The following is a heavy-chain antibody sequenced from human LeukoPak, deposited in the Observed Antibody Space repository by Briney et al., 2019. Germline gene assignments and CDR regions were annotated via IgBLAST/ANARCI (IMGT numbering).Heavy chain of an antibody. V-gene: IGHV3-74*01. CDR1: GFTFSGYW. CDR2: VDSDGTKT. Sequence: GGSLRLSCAASGFTFSGYWMHWVRQPPGKGLVWVSRVDSDGTKTIYADSVQGRLTISRDNAKKSFFLQMNSLRVEDTGVYYCARGGWEHGFEIWGQGTMVTVSS. D-gene: IGHD4-23*01. CDR3: ARGGWEHGFEI. J-gene: IGHJ3*02.